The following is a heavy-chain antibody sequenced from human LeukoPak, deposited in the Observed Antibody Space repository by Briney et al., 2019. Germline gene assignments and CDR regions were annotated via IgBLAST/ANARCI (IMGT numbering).Heavy chain of an antibody. CDR2: ISSSSSYI. CDR3: ASATRYYDSSGWGVFDI. Sequence: GGSLRLSCAASGFTFSSYSMNWVRQAPGQGLEWVSSISSSSSYIYYAESVKGRFTISRDNAENSLCLQMNRLKAQERAVYYYASATRYYDSSGWGVFDICGQRTMLTVSS. J-gene: IGHJ3*02. CDR1: GFTFSSYS. V-gene: IGHV3-21*01. D-gene: IGHD3-22*01.